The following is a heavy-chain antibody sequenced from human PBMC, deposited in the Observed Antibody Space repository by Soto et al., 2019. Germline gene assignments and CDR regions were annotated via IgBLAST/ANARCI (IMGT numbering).Heavy chain of an antibody. CDR1: GGSISRGGSY. V-gene: IGHV4-31*03. J-gene: IGHJ6*02. Sequence: QVQLQESGPGLVKPSQTLSLTCTVSGGSISRGGSYWSWIRQHPGKGLEWIGYIYYSGSTYYNPSLKSRVTISVDTSKNQFSLKLSSVTAADTAVYYCARGREFHGTDYGMDVWGQGTTVTVSS. CDR2: IYYSGST. CDR3: ARGREFHGTDYGMDV. D-gene: IGHD1-26*01.